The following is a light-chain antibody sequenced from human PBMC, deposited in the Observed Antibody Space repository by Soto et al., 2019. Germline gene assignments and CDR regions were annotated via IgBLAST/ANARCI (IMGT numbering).Light chain of an antibody. Sequence: DVVLTQSPRSLPVTLGQPASIPCKSSQSLVFSDGNTYLNWFHQRPGQSPRRLIYQVSKREYRVTDRCSGSGSGTDFTLKISRVEAEEVEVYYCMQGSHWPGTFGQGTKLEIK. J-gene: IGKJ2*01. CDR1: QSLVFSDGNTY. V-gene: IGKV2-30*01. CDR3: MQGSHWPGT. CDR2: QVS.